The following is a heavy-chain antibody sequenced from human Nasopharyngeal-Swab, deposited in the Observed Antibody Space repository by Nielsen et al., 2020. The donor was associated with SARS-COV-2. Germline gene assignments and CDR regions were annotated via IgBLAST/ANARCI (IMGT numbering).Heavy chain of an antibody. J-gene: IGHJ3*02. Sequence: WVRQAPGKGLEWVSAISGSGGSTYYADSVKGRFTISRDNSKNTLYLQMNSLRAEDTAVYYCAKDSIRYYYDASGAFDIWGQGTMVTVSS. CDR2: ISGSGGST. V-gene: IGHV3-23*01. D-gene: IGHD3-22*01. CDR3: AKDSIRYYYDASGAFDI.